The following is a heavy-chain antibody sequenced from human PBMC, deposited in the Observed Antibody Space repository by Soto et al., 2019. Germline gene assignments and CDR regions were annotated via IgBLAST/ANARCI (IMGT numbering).Heavy chain of an antibody. Sequence: GGSLRLSCAASGFIFSSSLMNWVRQAPGKGLEWVAIISQDGSQKYYVDSVKGRFTISRDNAKNSLFLQMNSLTVEDTAMYFCARDPIYCWWSDDCWGQGTLGTVSS. CDR2: ISQDGSQK. J-gene: IGHJ4*02. CDR1: GFIFSSSL. V-gene: IGHV3-7*01. CDR3: ARDPIYCWWSDDC. D-gene: IGHD2-8*02.